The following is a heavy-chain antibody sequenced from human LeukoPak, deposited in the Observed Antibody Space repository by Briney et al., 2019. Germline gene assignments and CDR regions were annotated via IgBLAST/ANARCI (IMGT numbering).Heavy chain of an antibody. Sequence: GRSLRLSCAASGFTFDDYAMHWVRQAPGKGLEWVSGISWNSGSIGYADSVKGRFTISRDNAKNSLYLQMNSLRAEDTALYYCAKAVSPYDILTVGKDYWGQGTLVTVSS. D-gene: IGHD3-9*01. CDR3: AKAVSPYDILTVGKDY. V-gene: IGHV3-9*01. J-gene: IGHJ4*02. CDR1: GFTFDDYA. CDR2: ISWNSGSI.